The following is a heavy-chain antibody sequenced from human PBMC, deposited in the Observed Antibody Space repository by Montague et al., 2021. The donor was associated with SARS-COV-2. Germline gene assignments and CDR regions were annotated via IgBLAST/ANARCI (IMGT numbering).Heavy chain of an antibody. CDR1: GGAISSSSYY. V-gene: IGHV4-39*07. CDR2: IYYSGST. D-gene: IGHD4-17*01. CDR3: ARDYGDYGSGYYYGMDV. Sequence: SETLSLTCTVSGGAISSSSYYWGWIRQPPGKGLEWMGSIYYSGSTYYNPSLKSRVTISVDTSKNQFSLKLSSVTAADTAVYYCARDYGDYGSGYYYGMDVWGHGTTVTVSS. J-gene: IGHJ6*02.